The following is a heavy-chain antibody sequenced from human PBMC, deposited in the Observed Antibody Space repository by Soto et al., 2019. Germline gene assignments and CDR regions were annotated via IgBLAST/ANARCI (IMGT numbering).Heavy chain of an antibody. Sequence: QLQLQESGPGLVKPSETLSVTCSVSGGSISNSNYYWGWIRQPPGKGLEWIGSIYYSGSTYYNSSLKRRVTISVDTSKNHFSLKLSSLIAADTAVYYCGSSNWILGHFIWGQGIMVIVSS. D-gene: IGHD1-20*01. CDR2: IYYSGST. CDR1: GGSISNSNYY. J-gene: IGHJ3*02. V-gene: IGHV4-39*02. CDR3: GSSNWILGHFI.